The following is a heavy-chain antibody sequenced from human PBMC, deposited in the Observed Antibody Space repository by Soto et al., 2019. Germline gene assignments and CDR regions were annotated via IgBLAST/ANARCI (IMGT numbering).Heavy chain of an antibody. CDR1: GYTFTSYA. D-gene: IGHD3-10*01. Sequence: QVQLVQGGTEVKKPGASVKVSCKASGYTFTSYAMHWVRQAPGQRLEWMGWINAGNGNTKYSQKFQGRVTITRDTSASTAYMELSSLRSEDTAVYYCARRQSLRGGIDYWGQGTLVTVSS. CDR2: INAGNGNT. J-gene: IGHJ4*02. V-gene: IGHV1-3*01. CDR3: ARRQSLRGGIDY.